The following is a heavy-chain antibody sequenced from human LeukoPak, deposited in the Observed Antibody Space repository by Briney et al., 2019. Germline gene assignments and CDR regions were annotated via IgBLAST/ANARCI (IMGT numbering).Heavy chain of an antibody. Sequence: GAPVKVSCKASGYTFTSYDINWVRQATGQGLEWMGWMNPNSGNTGYTQKFQGRVTMTRNTSISTAYMELSSLRSEDTAVYYCARDNYYDSSGYGLWGQGTLVTVSS. J-gene: IGHJ4*02. CDR2: MNPNSGNT. D-gene: IGHD3-22*01. V-gene: IGHV1-8*01. CDR1: GYTFTSYD. CDR3: ARDNYYDSSGYGL.